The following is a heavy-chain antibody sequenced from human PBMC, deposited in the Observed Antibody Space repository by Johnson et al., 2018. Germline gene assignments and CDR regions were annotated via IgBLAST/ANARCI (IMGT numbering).Heavy chain of an antibody. D-gene: IGHD1-1*01. CDR3: SKVIKDTRFWIKNDAFDM. CDR2: ISASGGGETT. V-gene: IGHV3-23*04. Sequence: VQLVESGGDWVQPGGSLRLSCAVSGVSFSIYAMTWVRQAPGKGLEWVAGISASGGGETTYYADSVKGRFTISRDNSKNTLYLEMRSLTAEDTALYYCSKVIKDTRFWIKNDAFDMWGPGTMVTVSS. CDR1: GVSFSIYA. J-gene: IGHJ3*02.